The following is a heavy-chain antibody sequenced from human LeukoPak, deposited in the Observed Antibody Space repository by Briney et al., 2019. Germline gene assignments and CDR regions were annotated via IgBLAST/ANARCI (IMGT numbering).Heavy chain of an antibody. Sequence: PGGSLRLSCAASGFTFSVFWMNWVRHSPTKGLEWVADIKPDGSQRSYVDSVKGRFTISRDNAKNSLYLQMNSLRAEDTAVYYCAGGDYYDSSGHLDYWGQGTLVTVSS. CDR3: AGGDYYDSSGHLDY. V-gene: IGHV3-7*01. CDR1: GFTFSVFW. J-gene: IGHJ4*02. CDR2: IKPDGSQR. D-gene: IGHD3-22*01.